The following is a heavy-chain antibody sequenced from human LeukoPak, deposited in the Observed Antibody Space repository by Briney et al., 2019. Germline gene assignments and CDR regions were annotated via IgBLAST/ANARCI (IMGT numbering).Heavy chain of an antibody. J-gene: IGHJ3*02. CDR3: ARESMYSSSWSGHAFDI. CDR2: IYHSGST. D-gene: IGHD6-13*01. Sequence: SETLSLTCTVSGGSISSGGYYWSWIRQPPGKGLEWIGYIYHSGSTYYNPSLKSRVTISVDRSKNQFSLKLSSVTAADTAVYYCARESMYSSSWSGHAFDIWGQGTMVTVSS. V-gene: IGHV4-30-2*01. CDR1: GGSISSGGYY.